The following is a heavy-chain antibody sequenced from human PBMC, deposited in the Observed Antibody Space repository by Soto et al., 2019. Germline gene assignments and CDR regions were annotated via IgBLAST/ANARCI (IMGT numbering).Heavy chain of an antibody. CDR2: IYPGDSDT. CDR1: GYNFSTFW. Sequence: GESLKISCKASGYNFSTFWIGWVRQMPGKGLEWMGIIYPGDSDTRYSPSFQGQVIISADKSTNTAYLQWSSLKASDTAIYYCARHPGFCRSASCRIQGLDSWGQGTLVTVSS. V-gene: IGHV5-51*01. J-gene: IGHJ4*02. CDR3: ARHPGFCRSASCRIQGLDS. D-gene: IGHD2-2*01.